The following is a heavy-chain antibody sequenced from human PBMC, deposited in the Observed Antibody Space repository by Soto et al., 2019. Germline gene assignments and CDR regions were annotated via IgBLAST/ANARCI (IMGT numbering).Heavy chain of an antibody. D-gene: IGHD6-6*01. V-gene: IGHV1-69*13. J-gene: IGHJ6*02. CDR2: IIPIFGTA. CDR3: ARGIIAAHDYYYYYGMDV. CDR1: GGTFSSYA. Sequence: SVKVSCKASGGTFSSYAISWVQQAPGQGLEWMGGIIPIFGTANYAQKFQGRVTITADESTSTAYMELSSLRSEDTAVYYCARGIIAAHDYYYYYGMDVSVQGTTVTVSS.